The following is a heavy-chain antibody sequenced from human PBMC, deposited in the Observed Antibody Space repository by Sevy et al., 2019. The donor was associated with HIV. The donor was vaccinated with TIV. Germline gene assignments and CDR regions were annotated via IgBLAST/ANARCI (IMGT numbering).Heavy chain of an antibody. CDR2: ISWNSGSI. Sequence: GGSLRLSCAASGFTFDDNAMHWVRQAPGKGLEWVSGISWNSGSIGYADSAKGRFTISRDNAKNSLYLQMNSLRAEDTALYYCAKDTGGSYSRFAAFDIWGQGTMVTVSS. J-gene: IGHJ3*02. CDR3: AKDTGGSYSRFAAFDI. D-gene: IGHD1-26*01. CDR1: GFTFDDNA. V-gene: IGHV3-9*01.